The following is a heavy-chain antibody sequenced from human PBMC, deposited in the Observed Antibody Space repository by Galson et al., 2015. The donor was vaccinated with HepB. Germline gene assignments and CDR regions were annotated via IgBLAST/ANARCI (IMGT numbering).Heavy chain of an antibody. D-gene: IGHD4-17*01. J-gene: IGHJ6*03. V-gene: IGHV3-7*01. CDR2: IKQDGSDK. CDR3: ARSARGDYSYYYYMDV. Sequence: SLRLSCAASGFTFSTYWMSWVRQAPGKGLEWVADIKQDGSDKHYVDSVKGRFTISRDNAKNSLYLQMNSLRAEDTAVYSCARSARGDYSYYYYMDVWGKGTTVTVSS. CDR1: GFTFSTYW.